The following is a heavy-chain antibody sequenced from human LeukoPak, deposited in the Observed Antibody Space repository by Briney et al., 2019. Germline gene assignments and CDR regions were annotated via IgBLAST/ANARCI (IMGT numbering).Heavy chain of an antibody. J-gene: IGHJ4*02. CDR2: IKQDGSEK. Sequence: GGSLRLSCAASGFTFSSYWMSWVRQAPGKGLEWVANIKQDGSEKYYVDSVKGRFTISRDNAKNSLYLQMNSLRAEDTAVYYCARVIGHSSGWIDYWGQGTLVTVSS. D-gene: IGHD6-19*01. V-gene: IGHV3-7*01. CDR1: GFTFSSYW. CDR3: ARVIGHSSGWIDY.